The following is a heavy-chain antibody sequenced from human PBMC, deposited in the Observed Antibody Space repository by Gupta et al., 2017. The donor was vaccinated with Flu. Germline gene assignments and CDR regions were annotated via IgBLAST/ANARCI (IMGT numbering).Heavy chain of an antibody. Sequence: QLVLQESGPGQVKPAETLSLACTVTGGSVDTETYFWGWIRQPPGKGLEWIGGILRTGRGYYNPSLKGRVTLSVDTFKNQFSLNLRSVTSADTAVYYCARWFLGYGSFLVNKFDSWGQGILVTVSS. D-gene: IGHD3-10*01. V-gene: IGHV4-39*01. CDR1: GGSVDTETYF. CDR3: ARWFLGYGSFLVNKFDS. J-gene: IGHJ4*02. CDR2: ILRTGRG.